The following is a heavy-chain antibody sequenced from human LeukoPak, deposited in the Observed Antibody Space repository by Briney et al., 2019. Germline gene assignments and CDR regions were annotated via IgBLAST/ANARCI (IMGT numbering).Heavy chain of an antibody. CDR3: ARGYCSGGSCYSQFVDY. CDR1: GGSLSGYY. V-gene: IGHV4-34*01. CDR2: INHSGST. Sequence: SETLSLTCAVYGGSLSGYYWSWIRQPPGKGLEWIGEINHSGSTNYNPSLKSRVTISVDTSKNQFSLKLSSVTAADTAVYYCARGYCSGGSCYSQFVDYWGQGTLVTVSS. J-gene: IGHJ4*02. D-gene: IGHD2-15*01.